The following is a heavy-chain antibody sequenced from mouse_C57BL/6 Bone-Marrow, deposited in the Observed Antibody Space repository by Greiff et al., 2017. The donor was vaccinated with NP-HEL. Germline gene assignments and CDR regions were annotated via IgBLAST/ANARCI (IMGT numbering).Heavy chain of an antibody. CDR2: ISYDGSN. CDR1: GYSITSGYY. D-gene: IGHD1-1*01. Sequence: ESGPGLVKPSQSLSLTCSVTGYSITSGYYWNWIRQFPGNKLEWMGYISYDGSNNYNPSLKNRISITRDTSKNQFFLKLNSVTTEDTATYYCARDYYGSRPWGQGTTLTVSS. V-gene: IGHV3-6*01. CDR3: ARDYYGSRP. J-gene: IGHJ2*01.